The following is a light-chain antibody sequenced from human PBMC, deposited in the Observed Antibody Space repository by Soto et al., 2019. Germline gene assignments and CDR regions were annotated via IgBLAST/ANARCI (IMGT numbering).Light chain of an antibody. V-gene: IGKV1-9*01. CDR2: AAS. CDR3: QQLNSYPIT. CDR1: QGISSY. Sequence: DIQLTQSPSFLSASVGDRVTITCRASQGISSYLAWYQQKPGKGPKLLIYAASTLQSGVPSRFSGSGSGTEFTHTISSLQPEDFATYYCQQLNSYPITFGQGTRLEIK. J-gene: IGKJ5*01.